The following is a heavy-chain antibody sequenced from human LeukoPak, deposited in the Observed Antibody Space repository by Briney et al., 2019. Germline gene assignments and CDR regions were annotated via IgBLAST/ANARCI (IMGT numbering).Heavy chain of an antibody. Sequence: GGSLRLSCAASGVPFSSYCMRWVRQAPGKGLEWVAVIWYDGSKKYYADFVKGRFTISRDNSKNTLSLQMSSLRVEDTAVYYCARLNQGHGLDVWGQGTTVTVSS. V-gene: IGHV3-33*01. CDR2: IWYDGSKK. J-gene: IGHJ6*02. CDR3: ARLNQGHGLDV. CDR1: GVPFSSYC.